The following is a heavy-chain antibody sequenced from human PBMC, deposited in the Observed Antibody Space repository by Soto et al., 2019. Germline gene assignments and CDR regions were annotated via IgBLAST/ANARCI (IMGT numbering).Heavy chain of an antibody. CDR2: ISAYNGNT. CDR1: GYTFTSYG. D-gene: IGHD3-10*01. J-gene: IGHJ6*02. CDR3: ARKRLGGNYYYGMDV. V-gene: IGHV1-18*01. Sequence: ASVKVSCKASGYTFTSYGISWVRQAPGQGLEWMGWISAYNGNTNYAQKLQGRVTMTTDTSTSTAYMELRSLRSDDTAVYYCARKRLGGNYYYGMDVWGQGTTVTVSS.